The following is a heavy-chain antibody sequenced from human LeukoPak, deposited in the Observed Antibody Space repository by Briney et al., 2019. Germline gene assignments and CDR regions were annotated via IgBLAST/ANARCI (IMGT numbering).Heavy chain of an antibody. CDR1: GYTFTSYY. CDR2: INPSGGST. CDR3: ARDEDSSGRYGQHYFDY. J-gene: IGHJ4*02. V-gene: IGHV1-46*01. Sequence: ASVKVSCKASGYTFTSYYMHWVRQAPGQGLEWMGIINPSGGSTSYAQKFQGRVTMTRDTSTSTVYMELSSLRSEDTAVYYCARDEDSSGRYGQHYFDYWGQGTLVTVSS. D-gene: IGHD6-19*01.